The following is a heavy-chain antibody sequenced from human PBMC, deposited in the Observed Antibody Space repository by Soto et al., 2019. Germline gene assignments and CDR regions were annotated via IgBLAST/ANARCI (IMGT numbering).Heavy chain of an antibody. D-gene: IGHD3-3*01. J-gene: IGHJ6*03. CDR1: GGSFSGYY. CDR3: ARGTPITIFGVVMRGYMDV. Sequence: PSETLSLTCAVYGGSFSGYYWSWIRQPPGKGLEWIGEINHSGSTNYNPSLKSRVTISVDTSKNQFSLKLSSVTAADTAVYYCARGTPITIFGVVMRGYMDVWGKGTTVTVSS. V-gene: IGHV4-34*01. CDR2: INHSGST.